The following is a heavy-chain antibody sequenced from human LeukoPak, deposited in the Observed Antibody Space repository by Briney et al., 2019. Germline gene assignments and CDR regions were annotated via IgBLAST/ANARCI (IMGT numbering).Heavy chain of an antibody. CDR3: ARDYYSSGWVGDFDY. CDR1: GFSFSLHG. J-gene: IGHJ4*02. D-gene: IGHD6-19*01. V-gene: IGHV3-33*01. Sequence: GRSLRLACAASGFSFSLHGMHWVRQAPGKGLEWVAVIWSDGRNKYYADSVKGRFTISRDSSKNTLYLQMNSLSTEDTAVYYCARDYYSSGWVGDFDYWGQGILVTVSS. CDR2: IWSDGRNK.